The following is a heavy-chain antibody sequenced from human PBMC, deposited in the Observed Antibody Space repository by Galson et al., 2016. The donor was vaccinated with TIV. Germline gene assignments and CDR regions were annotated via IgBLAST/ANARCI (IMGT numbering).Heavy chain of an antibody. CDR3: ARDRDGYATGDY. J-gene: IGHJ4*02. CDR1: GFTFRSYG. D-gene: IGHD5-24*01. Sequence: SLRLSCAASGFTFRSYGLHWVRQAPGKGLEWVALISSDRTNEYYADSVKGRFTISRDNSKHTVYLQMDSLRVEDTAMYFCARDRDGYATGDYWGRGTLVTVSS. CDR2: ISSDRTNE. V-gene: IGHV3-33*01.